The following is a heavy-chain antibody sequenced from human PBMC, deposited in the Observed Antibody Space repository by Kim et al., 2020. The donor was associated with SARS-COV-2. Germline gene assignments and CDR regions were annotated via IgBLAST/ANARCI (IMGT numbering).Heavy chain of an antibody. CDR2: IIPIFGTA. Sequence: SVKVSCKASGGTFSSYAISWVRQAPGQGLEWMGGIIPIFGTANYAQKFQGRVTITADESTSTAYMELSSLRSEDTAVYYCAIPPPGYSSSWYYGMDVWGQGTTVTVSS. D-gene: IGHD6-13*01. V-gene: IGHV1-69*13. J-gene: IGHJ6*02. CDR1: GGTFSSYA. CDR3: AIPPPGYSSSWYYGMDV.